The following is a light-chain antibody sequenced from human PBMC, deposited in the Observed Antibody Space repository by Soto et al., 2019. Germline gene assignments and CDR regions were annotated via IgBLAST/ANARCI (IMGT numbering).Light chain of an antibody. CDR2: EVT. CDR3: YSFTGISSSLFV. J-gene: IGLJ1*01. V-gene: IGLV2-23*02. Sequence: QSVLTQPASVSGSPGQSITISCTGTSRDIGTSNLVSWYQQYPGKAPKLMIYEVTKRPSGISYRFSGSKSGNTASLTISGLQPEDESEDYCYSFTGISSSLFVFGSGTKVAVL. CDR1: SRDIGTSNL.